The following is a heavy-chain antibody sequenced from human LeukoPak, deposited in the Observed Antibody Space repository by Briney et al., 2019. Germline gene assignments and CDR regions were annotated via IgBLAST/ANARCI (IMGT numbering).Heavy chain of an antibody. D-gene: IGHD3-9*01. CDR1: GFTFRSYA. V-gene: IGHV3-23*01. CDR2: ISGGGGGT. J-gene: IGHJ4*02. CDR3: AKFNEILTGYFDY. Sequence: GGSLRLSCAASGFTFRSYAMGWVRQSPGKGLEWVSSISGGGGGTYYAEFMKGRFTISRDNSKNTLCLQMNSLRAEDTAVYYCAKFNEILTGYFDYWGQGTLVTVSS.